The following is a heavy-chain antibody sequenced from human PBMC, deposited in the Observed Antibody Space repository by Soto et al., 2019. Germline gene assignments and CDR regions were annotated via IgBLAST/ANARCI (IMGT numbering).Heavy chain of an antibody. Sequence: ASVKVSCKASGGTFSSYAISWVRQAPGQGLEWMGGIIPIFGTAYYAQKFQGRVTITADESTSTAYMELSSLRSEDTAVYYCARAPGYSYGSSQYYYYGMDVWGQGTTVTVSS. CDR2: IIPIFGTA. D-gene: IGHD5-18*01. CDR1: GGTFSSYA. V-gene: IGHV1-69*13. J-gene: IGHJ6*02. CDR3: ARAPGYSYGSSQYYYYGMDV.